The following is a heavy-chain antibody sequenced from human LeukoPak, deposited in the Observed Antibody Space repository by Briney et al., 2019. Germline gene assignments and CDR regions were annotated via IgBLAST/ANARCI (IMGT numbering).Heavy chain of an antibody. CDR2: ISCGGGST. CDR1: GFTFSYYA. D-gene: IGHD2-21*02. J-gene: IGHJ4*02. CDR3: ARDLERHIVVVTARAVDY. Sequence: GGSLRLSCAASGFTFSYYAMGWLRQAPGKGLEWVSTISCGGGSTYYADSVKGRFTISRDNSKNTLYLQMNSLRVEDTAVYYCARDLERHIVVVTARAVDYWGQGTLATVSS. V-gene: IGHV3-23*01.